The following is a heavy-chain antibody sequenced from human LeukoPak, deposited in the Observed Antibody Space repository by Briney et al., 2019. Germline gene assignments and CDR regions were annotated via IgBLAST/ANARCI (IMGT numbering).Heavy chain of an antibody. J-gene: IGHJ6*03. CDR2: INHSGST. CDR3: ARGGSGWTARFYYCYYMDV. V-gene: IGHV4-34*01. CDR1: GGSFSGYY. D-gene: IGHD6-19*01. Sequence: SETLSLTCAVYGGSFSGYYWSWIRQPPGKGLEWIGEINHSGSTNYNPSLKSRVTISVDTSKNQFSLKLSSVTAADTAVYYCARGGSGWTARFYYCYYMDVWGKGTTVTISS.